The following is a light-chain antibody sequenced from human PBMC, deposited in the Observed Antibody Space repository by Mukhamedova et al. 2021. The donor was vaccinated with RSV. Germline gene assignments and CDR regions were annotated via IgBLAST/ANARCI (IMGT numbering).Light chain of an antibody. Sequence: GERATLSCRASQSVSSSYLAWYQQKPGQAPRLLIYGASSRATGIPDRFCGSGSGTDFTLTISRLEPEDFAVYYCQQYGSSRTFGQGT. CDR3: QQYGSSRT. CDR2: GAS. J-gene: IGKJ1*01. CDR1: QSVSSSY. V-gene: IGKV3-20*01.